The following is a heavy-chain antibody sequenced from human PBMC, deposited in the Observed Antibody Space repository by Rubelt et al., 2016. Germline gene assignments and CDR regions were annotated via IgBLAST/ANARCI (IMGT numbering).Heavy chain of an antibody. D-gene: IGHD3-10*01. Sequence: QVQLQQWGAGLLKPSETLSLTCAVYGGSLSGYYWAWIRQPPGKGLEWIGEINQSGSTNYNPSLKSRVTVSVEPSKKQFSLKLSSVTAADTAVYYCAKYYGSESYSIDYWGQGTLVTVSS. V-gene: IGHV4-34*01. CDR1: GGSLSGYY. CDR3: AKYYGSESYSIDY. J-gene: IGHJ4*02. CDR2: INQSGST.